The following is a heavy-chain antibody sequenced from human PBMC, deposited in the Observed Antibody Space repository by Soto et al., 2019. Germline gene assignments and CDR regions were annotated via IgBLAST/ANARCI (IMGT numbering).Heavy chain of an antibody. V-gene: IGHV4-59*08. CDR1: GGSLSDYY. CDR2: VSYSGTA. CDR3: ASLRLDDSASAYYNDY. Sequence: QLQLQESGPGMVKPSETLSLTCTVSGGSLSDYYWSWIRLSPGKGLAWIGYVSYSGTADYSPAFQSCFFISRDMSKNQFSLNVNSVTAADTAVYYCASLRLDDSASAYYNDYWGQGTVVAVSS. D-gene: IGHD3-22*01. J-gene: IGHJ4*02.